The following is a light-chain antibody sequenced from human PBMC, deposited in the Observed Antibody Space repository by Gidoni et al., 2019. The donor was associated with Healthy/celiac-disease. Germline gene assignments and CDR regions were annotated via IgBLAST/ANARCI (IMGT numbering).Light chain of an antibody. V-gene: IGLV1-44*01. CDR2: SNN. CDR1: SSNIGSNT. CDR3: AAWDDSLNGWV. J-gene: IGLJ3*02. Sequence: QSVLTQPPSASGTTGQRVTISCSGSSSNIGSNTVNWYQQLPGTAPKLLLYSNNQRPSGVPDRFSGSKSGTSASLAISGLQSEDEADYYCAAWDDSLNGWVFGGGTKLTVL.